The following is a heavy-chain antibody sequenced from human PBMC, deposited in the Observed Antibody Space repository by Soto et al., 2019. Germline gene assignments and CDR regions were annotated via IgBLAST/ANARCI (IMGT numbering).Heavy chain of an antibody. J-gene: IGHJ6*01. CDR2: ISPANGRT. V-gene: IGHV1-18*01. D-gene: IGHD1-1*01. CDR3: ASRPADDGRDAGASDGTLDSFLEMDV. CDR1: GYTFTQYA. Sequence: QAHLLHSGGEVRQPGASVTVSCKASGYTFTQYAIVWVRQAPGQGFEWMGWISPANGRTDYGLNFQGPLTTTTDAAKVTACRQLRTLRTDDTATFFCASRPADDGRDAGASDGTLDSFLEMDVWGGGTTITVSP.